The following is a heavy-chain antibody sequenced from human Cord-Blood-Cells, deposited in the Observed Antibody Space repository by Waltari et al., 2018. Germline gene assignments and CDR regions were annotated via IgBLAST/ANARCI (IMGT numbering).Heavy chain of an antibody. V-gene: IGHV5-51*03. CDR2: SYPGDSGT. D-gene: IGHD6-13*01. Sequence: EVQLVQSGAEVKKPGESLEISCKGSGYSFTSYWIGWVRQMPGKGLEWMGISYPGDSGTGYSPSFTGQVTISADKSISTAYLQGSSLKASDTAMYYCARRGIAAAGTADWFDPWGQGTLVTVSS. CDR3: ARRGIAAAGTADWFDP. J-gene: IGHJ5*02. CDR1: GYSFTSYW.